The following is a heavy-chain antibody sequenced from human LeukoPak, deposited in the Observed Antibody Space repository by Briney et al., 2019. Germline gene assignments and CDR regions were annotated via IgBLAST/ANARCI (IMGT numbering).Heavy chain of an antibody. V-gene: IGHV3-66*01. CDR3: AKLYGGNPTLGLLAY. Sequence: RGSLRLSCAAAGFTVNSNYVSWVRQAPGKELEWVSIIYVSGDPYYSDSVKGRFTISRDNSKNIVYLQMNSLRVEDTAVYYCAKLYGGNPTLGLLAYWGQGTLVTVSS. J-gene: IGHJ4*02. CDR2: IYVSGDP. D-gene: IGHD4-23*01. CDR1: GFTVNSNY.